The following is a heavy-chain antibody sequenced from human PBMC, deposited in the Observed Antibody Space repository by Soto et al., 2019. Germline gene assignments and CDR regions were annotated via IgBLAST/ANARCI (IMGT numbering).Heavy chain of an antibody. CDR1: GFILGHAW. CDR3: PADLGPAYNSNNWFDP. CDR2: VKNNGGAT. D-gene: IGHD6-13*01. Sequence: EVQLVESGGDLVKPGGSLRLSCAASGFILGHAWFHGVRQPHGKVLELVGRVKNNGGATDYAPSVKGRFTISRDDSKHMVYLQMSSLRTEDTAIYYCPADLGPAYNSNNWFDPWGQGTLVTVSS. J-gene: IGHJ5*02. V-gene: IGHV3-15*07.